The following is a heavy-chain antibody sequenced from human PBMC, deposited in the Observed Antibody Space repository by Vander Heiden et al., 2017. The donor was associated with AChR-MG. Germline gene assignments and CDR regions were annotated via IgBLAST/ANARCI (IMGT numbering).Heavy chain of an antibody. D-gene: IGHD5-18*01. V-gene: IGHV1-2*02. J-gene: IGHJ6*03. Sequence: QVQLVQSGAEVKKPGASVKVSCKASGYTFTGYYMHWVRQAPGQGLEWMGWINPNSGGTNYAQKFQGRVTMTRDTSISTAYMELSRLRSDDTAVYYCARESEEYSYGYHYYYMDVWGKGTTVTVSS. CDR3: ARESEEYSYGYHYYYMDV. CDR1: GYTFTGYY. CDR2: INPNSGGT.